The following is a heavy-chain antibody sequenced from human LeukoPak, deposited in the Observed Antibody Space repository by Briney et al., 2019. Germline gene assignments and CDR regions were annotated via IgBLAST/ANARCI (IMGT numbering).Heavy chain of an antibody. J-gene: IGHJ4*02. D-gene: IGHD3-22*01. CDR3: ARGYDSSGYYFFDY. CDR2: IYYSGST. CDR1: GGSISSYY. Sequence: SETLSLTCTISGGSISSYYWSWVRQPPGKGLEWIGYIYYSGSTNYNPSLKSRVTISVDTSKNQFSLKMSSVTDGDTGVYYCARGYDSSGYYFFDYWGEGTLVTVSS. V-gene: IGHV4-59*01.